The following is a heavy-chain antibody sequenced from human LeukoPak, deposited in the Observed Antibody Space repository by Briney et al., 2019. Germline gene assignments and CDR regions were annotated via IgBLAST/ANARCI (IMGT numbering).Heavy chain of an antibody. Sequence: SVKVPCTASGGTFSSYAISWVRQAPGQGLEWMGGIIPIFGTANYAQKFQGRVTITADESTSTTYMELSSLRSEDTAVYYCARAQGLVVSHYYYYYGMDVWGQGTTVTVSS. CDR1: GGTFSSYA. D-gene: IGHD2-15*01. CDR3: ARAQGLVVSHYYYYYGMDV. J-gene: IGHJ6*02. CDR2: IIPIFGTA. V-gene: IGHV1-69*13.